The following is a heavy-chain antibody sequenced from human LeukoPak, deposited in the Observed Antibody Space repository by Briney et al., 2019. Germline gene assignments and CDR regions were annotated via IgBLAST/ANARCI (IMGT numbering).Heavy chain of an antibody. CDR1: GGSVSSGSFY. CDR2: SYYSGST. V-gene: IGHV4-61*01. Sequence: PSETLSLTCTVSGGSVSSGSFYWSWIRQPPGKGLEWIGYSYYSGSTNSNPSLKSRVTISVDTSKNQFSLKLNSVTAADTAVYYCARVGSGSFDYWGQGTLVTVSS. D-gene: IGHD6-19*01. J-gene: IGHJ4*02. CDR3: ARVGSGSFDY.